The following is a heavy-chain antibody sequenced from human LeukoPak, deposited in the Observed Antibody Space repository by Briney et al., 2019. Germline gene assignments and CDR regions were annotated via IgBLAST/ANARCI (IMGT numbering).Heavy chain of an antibody. CDR3: ARDKKVEMATSDAFDI. V-gene: IGHV3-11*04. J-gene: IGHJ3*02. D-gene: IGHD5-24*01. CDR2: ISSSGSTI. CDR1: GFTFSDYY. Sequence: GGSLRLSCAASGFTFSDYYMSWIRQAPGKGLEWVSYISSSGSTIYYADSVKGRFTISRDNAKNSLYLQMNSLRAEDTAVYYCARDKKVEMATSDAFDIWGQGTMVTVSS.